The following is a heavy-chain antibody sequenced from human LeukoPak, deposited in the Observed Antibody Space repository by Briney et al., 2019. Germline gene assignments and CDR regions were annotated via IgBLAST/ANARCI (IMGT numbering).Heavy chain of an antibody. D-gene: IGHD6-19*01. CDR3: ARDKQWPVLGAFDI. Sequence: SETLSLTCTVSGGSISSGGYYWSWIRQHPGKGLEWIGYIYYSGSTYYNPSLKSRVTISVDTSKNQFSLKLSSVTAADTAVYYCARDKQWPVLGAFDIWGQGTMVTVSS. CDR1: GGSISSGGYY. CDR2: IYYSGST. J-gene: IGHJ3*02. V-gene: IGHV4-31*03.